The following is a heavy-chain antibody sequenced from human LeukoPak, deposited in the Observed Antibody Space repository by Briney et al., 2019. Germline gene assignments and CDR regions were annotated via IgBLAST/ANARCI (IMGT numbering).Heavy chain of an antibody. J-gene: IGHJ3*02. D-gene: IGHD3-22*01. Sequence: SETLSLTCAVYGGSFSGYYRSWIRQPPGKGLEWIGEINHSGSTNYNPSLKSRVTISVDTSKNQFSLKLSSVTAADTAVYYCARELYSSGYHDAFDIWGQGTMVTVSS. CDR2: INHSGST. CDR3: ARELYSSGYHDAFDI. CDR1: GGSFSGYY. V-gene: IGHV4-34*01.